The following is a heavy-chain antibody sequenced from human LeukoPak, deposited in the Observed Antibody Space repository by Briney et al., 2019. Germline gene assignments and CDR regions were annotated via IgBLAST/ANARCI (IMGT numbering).Heavy chain of an antibody. CDR2: INGHGSTT. J-gene: IGHJ4*02. Sequence: SGGSLRLSCAASGLTFTNYAMTWVRQAPGKGLEGVSAINGHGSTTYYTVSVKGRFTISRDSSKNTVYLQMNSLRAEDTALYYCVAGVDILPGYPNVYWGQGTLVTVSS. V-gene: IGHV3-23*01. CDR3: VAGVDILPGYPNVY. D-gene: IGHD3-9*01. CDR1: GLTFTNYA.